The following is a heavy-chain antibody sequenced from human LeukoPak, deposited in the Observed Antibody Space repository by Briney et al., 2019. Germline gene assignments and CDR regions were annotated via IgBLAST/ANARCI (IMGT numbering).Heavy chain of an antibody. V-gene: IGHV4-59*08. CDR1: GGSISSYY. D-gene: IGHD3-22*01. CDR3: ARHLPYDSSGYYLDAFDI. Sequence: SETLSLTCTVSGGSISSYYWSWIRQPPGMGLEWIGYIYYSGSTNYNPSLKSRVTISVDTSKNQFSLKLSSVTAADTAVYYCARHLPYDSSGYYLDAFDIWGQGTMVTVSS. J-gene: IGHJ3*02. CDR2: IYYSGST.